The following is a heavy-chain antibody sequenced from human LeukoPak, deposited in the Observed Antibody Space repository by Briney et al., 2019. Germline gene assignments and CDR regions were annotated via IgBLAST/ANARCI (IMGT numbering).Heavy chain of an antibody. CDR3: VRDVGAVRGEVYFDY. CDR2: INGDLTNT. CDR1: GFTFTDYW. D-gene: IGHD3-10*01. V-gene: IGHV3-74*03. Sequence: QPGGSLRLSCAASGFTFTDYWMHWVRQVAGKGLVWVSRINGDLTNTTYADSVKGRFTISRDNTKNLLYLEMNSLRAEDTAMYFCVRDVGAVRGEVYFDYWGQGTLVTVSS. J-gene: IGHJ4*02.